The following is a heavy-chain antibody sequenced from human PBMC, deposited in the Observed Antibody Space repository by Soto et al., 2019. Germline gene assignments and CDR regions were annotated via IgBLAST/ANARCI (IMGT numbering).Heavy chain of an antibody. V-gene: IGHV1-24*01. D-gene: IGHD6-19*01. CDR2: FDPEDGET. J-gene: IGHJ6*02. CDR3: ATGRLAVAGTPYYYGMDV. CDR1: GYTRTELS. Sequence: QVQLVQSGAEVKKPGASVKVSCKVSGYTRTELSMHWVRQAPGKGPEWMGGFDPEDGETIYAQKFQGRVTMTEDTSTDTAYMELSSLRSEDTSVYYGATGRLAVAGTPYYYGMDVWGQGTTVTFSS.